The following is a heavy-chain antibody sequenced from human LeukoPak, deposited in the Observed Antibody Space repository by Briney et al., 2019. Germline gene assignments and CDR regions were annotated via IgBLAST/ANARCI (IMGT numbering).Heavy chain of an antibody. Sequence: ASVKVSCKASGYTFTSYSMNWVRQAPGQGLEWMGWINPNSGGANYAQKFQGRVTMTRDTSISTAYMELSRLRSDDTAVYYCARDAWGAGYDYSPFDYWGQGTLVTVSS. D-gene: IGHD5-12*01. CDR3: ARDAWGAGYDYSPFDY. J-gene: IGHJ4*02. CDR1: GYTFTSYS. V-gene: IGHV1-2*02. CDR2: INPNSGGA.